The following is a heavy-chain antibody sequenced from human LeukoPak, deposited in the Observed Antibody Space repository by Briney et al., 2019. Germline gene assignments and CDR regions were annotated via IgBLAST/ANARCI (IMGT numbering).Heavy chain of an antibody. CDR3: ARDFSSGLFDY. V-gene: IGHV4-61*01. CDR1: GRSISSSSDY. CDR2: IYYSGST. D-gene: IGHD3-22*01. Sequence: PSETLSLTCTVSGRSISSSSDYCGRIRQPPGKGLEWIGYIYYSGSTNYNPSLKSRVTISVDTSKNQFSLKLSSVTAADTAVYCCARDFSSGLFDYWGQGTLVTVSS. J-gene: IGHJ4*02.